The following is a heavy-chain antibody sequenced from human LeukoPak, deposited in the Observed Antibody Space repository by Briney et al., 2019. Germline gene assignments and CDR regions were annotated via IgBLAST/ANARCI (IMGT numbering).Heavy chain of an antibody. CDR2: MNPNSGNT. Sequence: ASVKVSCKASGYTFTSYDINWVRQATGQGLEWMGWMNPNSGNTGYAQKFQGRVTITRNTSISTAYMELSSLRSEDTAVYYCARSSHRGDYFDYWGQGTLVTVSS. CDR1: GYTFTSYD. J-gene: IGHJ4*02. D-gene: IGHD4-17*01. V-gene: IGHV1-8*03. CDR3: ARSSHRGDYFDY.